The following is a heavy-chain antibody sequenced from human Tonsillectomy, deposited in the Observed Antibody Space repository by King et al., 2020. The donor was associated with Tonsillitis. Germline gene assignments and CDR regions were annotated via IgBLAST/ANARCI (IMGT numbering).Heavy chain of an antibody. Sequence: PLQESGPGLVKPSGTLSLTCTVSGGSISSYYWNWIRQPPGKGLEWVASVHYTGSTNYNPSLKSRVTISLDTSKNQFSLELSSVTAADTALYYCARETYGDFALDYWGQGTLVTVSS. D-gene: IGHD4-17*01. V-gene: IGHV4-59*01. J-gene: IGHJ4*02. CDR1: GGSISSYY. CDR3: ARETYGDFALDY. CDR2: VHYTGST.